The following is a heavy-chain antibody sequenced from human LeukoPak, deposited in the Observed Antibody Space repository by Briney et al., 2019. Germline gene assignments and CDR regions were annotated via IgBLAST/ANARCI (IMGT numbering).Heavy chain of an antibody. CDR3: AREGHSGYDAMFWGNDY. Sequence: EASVKVSCKASGGTFSSYAISWVRQAPGQGLEWMGGIIPIFGTANYAQKFQGRVTITADKSTSTAYMELSSLRSEDTAVYYCAREGHSGYDAMFWGNDYWGQGTLVTVSS. CDR2: IIPIFGTA. CDR1: GGTFSSYA. J-gene: IGHJ4*02. V-gene: IGHV1-69*06. D-gene: IGHD5-12*01.